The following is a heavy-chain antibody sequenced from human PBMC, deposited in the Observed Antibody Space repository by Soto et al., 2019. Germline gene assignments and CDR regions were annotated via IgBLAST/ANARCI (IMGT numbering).Heavy chain of an antibody. CDR2: ISSSSSYI. D-gene: IGHD2-15*01. CDR1: GFTFSSYS. Sequence: PVGSLRLSCAASGFTFSSYSMNWVRQAPGKGLEWVSSISSSSSYIYYADSVKGRFTISRDNAKNSLYLQMNSLRAEETAVYYCARDSVFGVYCSGGSCYSHYYYGMDVWGQGTTVSVSS. J-gene: IGHJ6*02. V-gene: IGHV3-21*01. CDR3: ARDSVFGVYCSGGSCYSHYYYGMDV.